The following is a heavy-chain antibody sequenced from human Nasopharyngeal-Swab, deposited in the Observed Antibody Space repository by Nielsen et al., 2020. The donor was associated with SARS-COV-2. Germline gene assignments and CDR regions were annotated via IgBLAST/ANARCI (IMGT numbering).Heavy chain of an antibody. J-gene: IGHJ6*02. CDR1: GGSISSGGYY. D-gene: IGHD5-18*01. V-gene: IGHV4-31*03. CDR3: ARRYSYGMDV. Sequence: SETLSLTCTVSGGSISSGGYYWSWVRQFPGKGLEWIGYIYYSGNTYYNPSLKSRVTISVDTSKNQFSLKLSSVTAADTAVYYCARRYSYGMDVLGQGTTVTVSS. CDR2: IYYSGNT.